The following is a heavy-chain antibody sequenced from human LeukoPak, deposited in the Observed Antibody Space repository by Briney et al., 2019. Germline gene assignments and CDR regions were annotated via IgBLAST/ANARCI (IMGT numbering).Heavy chain of an antibody. V-gene: IGHV3-23*01. CDR1: GFTFSSYA. D-gene: IGHD4-23*01. J-gene: IGHJ4*02. CDR3: AKDPGPMTTVVTPTDY. CDR2: ISGSGGST. Sequence: PGGSLRLSCAVSGFTFSSYAMSWVRQAPGKGLEWVSAISGSGGSTYYADSVKGRFTVSRDNFKNTPYLQMNSLRAEDTAVYYCAKDPGPMTTVVTPTDYWGQGTLVTVSS.